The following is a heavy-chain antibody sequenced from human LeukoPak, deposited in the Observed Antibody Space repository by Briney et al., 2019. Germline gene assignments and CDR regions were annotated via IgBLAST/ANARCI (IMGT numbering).Heavy chain of an antibody. Sequence: GTSLRLSCAASGFTFSAYVMHWVRQAPGKGLEWVAILWYGGSNEYYADSVKGRFTMSRDNSKNTLHLQMNSLRAEDTAVYYCARWSGGNYPQFEYWGQGTLVTVSS. V-gene: IGHV3-33*01. J-gene: IGHJ4*02. CDR1: GFTFSAYV. D-gene: IGHD1-26*01. CDR2: LWYGGSNE. CDR3: ARWSGGNYPQFEY.